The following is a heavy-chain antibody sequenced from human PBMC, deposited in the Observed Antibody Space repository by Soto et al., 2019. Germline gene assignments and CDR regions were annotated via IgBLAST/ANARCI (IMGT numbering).Heavy chain of an antibody. CDR2: IWYDGSNK. J-gene: IGHJ6*02. D-gene: IGHD6-13*01. Sequence: PGGSLRLSCAASGFTFSSYGMHWVRQAPGKGLEWVAVIWYDGSNKYYADSVKGRFTISRDNSKNTLYLQMNSLRAEDTAVYYCARDRPWGWQQLSLDYYYYGMDVWGQGTTVTVSS. V-gene: IGHV3-33*01. CDR3: ARDRPWGWQQLSLDYYYYGMDV. CDR1: GFTFSSYG.